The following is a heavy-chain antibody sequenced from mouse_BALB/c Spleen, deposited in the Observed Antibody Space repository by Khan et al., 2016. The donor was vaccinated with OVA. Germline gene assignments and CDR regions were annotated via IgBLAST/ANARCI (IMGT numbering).Heavy chain of an antibody. V-gene: IGHV3-2*02. Sequence: EVQLLETGPGLVKPSQSLSLTCTVTGYSITSDYAWNWIRQFPGNKLEWMGFISYSGNTKYNPSLKSRFSITRDTSKNQFFLKLNSVTTEDTATYYCARVYGGDFDYWGQGTSLTVSS. CDR3: ARVYGGDFDY. CDR1: GYSITSDYA. CDR2: ISYSGNT. D-gene: IGHD1-1*01. J-gene: IGHJ2*02.